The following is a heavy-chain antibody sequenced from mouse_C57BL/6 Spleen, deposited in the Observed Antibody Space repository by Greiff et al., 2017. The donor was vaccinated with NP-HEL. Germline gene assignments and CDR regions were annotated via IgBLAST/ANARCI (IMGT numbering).Heavy chain of an antibody. D-gene: IGHD1-1*01. CDR3: AITTGEDYAMDY. CDR2: IYPGDGDT. Sequence: VQLQQSGPELVKPGASVKISCKASGYAFSSSWMNWVKQRPGKGLEWIGRIYPGDGDTNYNGKFKGKATLTADKSSSTAYMQLSSLTSEDSAVYFCAITTGEDYAMDYWGQGTPVTVSS. CDR1: GYAFSSSW. J-gene: IGHJ4*01. V-gene: IGHV1-82*01.